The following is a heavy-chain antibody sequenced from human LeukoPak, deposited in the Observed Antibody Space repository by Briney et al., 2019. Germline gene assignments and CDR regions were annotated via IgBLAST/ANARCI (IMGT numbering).Heavy chain of an antibody. CDR3: TGDVYQH. V-gene: IGHV3-53*01. CDR1: GLTVNSKY. CDR2: IYSGGST. Sequence: GGSLRPSCAASGLTVNSKYMSWVRQAPGKGLEWVSIIYSGGSTNYADSVKGRFTISRDNSKNTVYLQMNSLRSEDTAVYYCTGDVYQHWGQGTLVTVSS. D-gene: IGHD1-14*01. J-gene: IGHJ1*01.